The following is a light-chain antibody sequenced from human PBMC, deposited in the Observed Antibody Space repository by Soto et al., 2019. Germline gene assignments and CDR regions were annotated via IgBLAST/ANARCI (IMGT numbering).Light chain of an antibody. CDR3: QSYDSSLSAYV. V-gene: IGLV1-40*01. CDR1: SSNIGAGYD. CDR2: SSY. J-gene: IGLJ1*01. Sequence: QSVLTQPPSVSGAPGQRVTISCTGSSSNIGAGYDVHWFQQFPGTAPKLLIYSSYNRPSGVPDRFSDSKSGTSASLAITGLQAEDEADFYCQSYDSSLSAYVFGTGTKVTVL.